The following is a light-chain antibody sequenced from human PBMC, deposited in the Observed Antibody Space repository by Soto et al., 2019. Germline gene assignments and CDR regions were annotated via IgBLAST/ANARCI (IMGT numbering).Light chain of an antibody. V-gene: IGKV1-5*03. J-gene: IGKJ2*01. CDR3: QEYNSHSRYT. CDR2: TAS. Sequence: DIQMTQSPSTLSASVGDRVTITCRASQSISSWLAWYQQKPGKAPKLLIYTASSLESGVPSRFSGSGSGTEFTLNISSLQPDDFATYYCQEYNSHSRYTFGQGTKLEIK. CDR1: QSISSW.